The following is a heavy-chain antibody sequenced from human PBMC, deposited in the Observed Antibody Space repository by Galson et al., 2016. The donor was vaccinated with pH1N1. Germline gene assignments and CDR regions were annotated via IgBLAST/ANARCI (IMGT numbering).Heavy chain of an antibody. J-gene: IGHJ5*02. Sequence: SLRLSCAASGFTFSVTGMNWVRLAPGKGLEWVSIIHKGGSPTYYAESVRGRFTISRDNSKDTLYLQMNSLRAEDTAIYYCATDLGDKSGWPIFDHWGRGTRVTVSS. CDR3: ATDLGDKSGWPIFDH. CDR2: IHKGGSPT. V-gene: IGHV3-23*03. D-gene: IGHD6-19*01. CDR1: GFTFSVTG.